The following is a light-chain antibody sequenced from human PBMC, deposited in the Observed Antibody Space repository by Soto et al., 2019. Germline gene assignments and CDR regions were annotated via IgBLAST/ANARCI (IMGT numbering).Light chain of an antibody. CDR1: SSDVGSYSL. CDR2: EGS. Sequence: QSVQSAPGTVSGSPGHSTAISCTGTSSDVGSYSLVSWYQQHPGKAPKLMIYEGSKRPSGVSNRFSGSKSGNTASLTISGLQAEDEADYYCCSSAGSSTYVFGTGTKVTVL. J-gene: IGLJ1*01. CDR3: CSSAGSSTYV. V-gene: IGLV2-23*01.